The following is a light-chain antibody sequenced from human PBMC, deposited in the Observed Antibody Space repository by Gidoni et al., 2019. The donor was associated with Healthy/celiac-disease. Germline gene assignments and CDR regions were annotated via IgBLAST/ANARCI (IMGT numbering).Light chain of an antibody. V-gene: IGKV1-39*01. J-gene: IGKJ2*01. CDR1: QSISSY. CDR3: QQSYSTWYT. CDR2: AAY. Sequence: DSQMTHSTSSLSASVGDRVTITFRASQSISSYLNWYQQKPGKAPKLLIYAAYSLQSGVPSSVSGRGSGTDFTLTISSLQPEDFATYYCQQSYSTWYTFGQXTKLEIK.